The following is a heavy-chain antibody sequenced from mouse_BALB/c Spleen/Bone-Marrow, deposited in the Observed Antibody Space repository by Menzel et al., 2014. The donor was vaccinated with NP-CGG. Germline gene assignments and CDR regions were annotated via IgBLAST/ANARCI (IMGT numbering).Heavy chain of an antibody. CDR1: GFSIKDTY. CDR3: ARWLLPYGLDY. J-gene: IGHJ4*01. D-gene: IGHD2-3*01. Sequence: EVHLVESGAELVKPGASVKLSCTASGFSIKDTYMHWVKQRPEQGLEWIGRIDPANGNTKYDPKFQGKATITADTSSNTAYLQLSSLTSEDTAVYYCARWLLPYGLDYWGQGTSVTVSS. V-gene: IGHV14-3*02. CDR2: IDPANGNT.